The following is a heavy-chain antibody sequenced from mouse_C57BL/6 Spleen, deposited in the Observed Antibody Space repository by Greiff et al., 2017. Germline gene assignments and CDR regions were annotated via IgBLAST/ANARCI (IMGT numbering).Heavy chain of an antibody. Sequence: EVQGVESGGGLVKPGGSLKLSCAASGFTFSDYGMHWVRQAPEKGLEWVAYISSGSSTIYYADKGKGRFTISRDNAKNTLFLQMTSLSSEDTAMYSCAWTYYGSSYFDYWGQGTTLTVSS. CDR3: AWTYYGSSYFDY. D-gene: IGHD1-1*01. V-gene: IGHV5-17*01. CDR2: ISSGSSTI. J-gene: IGHJ2*01. CDR1: GFTFSDYG.